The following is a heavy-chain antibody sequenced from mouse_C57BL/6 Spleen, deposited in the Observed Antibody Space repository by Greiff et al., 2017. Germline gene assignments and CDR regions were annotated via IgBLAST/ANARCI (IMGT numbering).Heavy chain of an antibody. CDR2: ISSGSSTI. CDR3: ARGSNWSAWFAY. CDR1: GFTFSDSG. Sequence: EVQLVESGGGLVKPGGSLKLSCAASGFTFSDSGMHWVRQAPEKGLEWVAYISSGSSTIYYADTVKGRFTISSDNAKNTLFLQMTSLRSEDTAMYYCARGSNWSAWFAYWGQGTLVTVSA. J-gene: IGHJ3*01. V-gene: IGHV5-17*01. D-gene: IGHD4-1*01.